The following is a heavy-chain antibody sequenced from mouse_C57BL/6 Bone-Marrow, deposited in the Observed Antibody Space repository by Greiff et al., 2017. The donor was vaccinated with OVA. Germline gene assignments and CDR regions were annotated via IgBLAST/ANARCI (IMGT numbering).Heavy chain of an antibody. CDR1: GYTFTSYG. J-gene: IGHJ4*01. CDR2: IYPRSGNT. Sequence: QVQLKESGAELARPGALVKLSCKASGYTFTSYGISWVKQRTGQGLEWIGEIYPRSGNTYYNEKFKGKATLTADKSSSTAYMELRSLTSEDSAVYFCARRWLLFYAMDYWGQGTSVTVSS. D-gene: IGHD2-3*01. CDR3: ARRWLLFYAMDY. V-gene: IGHV1-81*01.